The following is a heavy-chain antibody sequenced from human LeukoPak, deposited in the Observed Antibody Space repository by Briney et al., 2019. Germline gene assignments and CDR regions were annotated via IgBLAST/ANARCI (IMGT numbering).Heavy chain of an antibody. CDR1: GYSFSSYR. V-gene: IGHV1-18*01. Sequence: GASVKVSCKTSGYSFSSYRISWVRLAPGQGLGWMGWISAYNGNTDYAQKLQDRVSMTTDTSTSTAYMELRSLRSDDTAVYYCAREETAGGTHGELDYWGQGTLVTVSS. CDR3: AREETAGGTHGELDY. D-gene: IGHD1-26*01. J-gene: IGHJ4*02. CDR2: ISAYNGNT.